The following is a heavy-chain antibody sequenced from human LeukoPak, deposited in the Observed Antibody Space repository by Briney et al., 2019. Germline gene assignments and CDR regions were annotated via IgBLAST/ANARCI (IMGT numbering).Heavy chain of an antibody. V-gene: IGHV1-69*13. CDR1: GGTFSSYA. J-gene: IGHJ6*03. D-gene: IGHD5-18*01. CDR2: IIPIFGTA. Sequence: GASVKVSCKASGGTFSSYAISWVRQAPGQGLEWMGGIIPIFGTANYAQKFQGRVTITADESTSTAYMELSSLRSEDTAVYYCARQGGYSYDLNYYYYYYMDVWGKGTTVTISS. CDR3: ARQGGYSYDLNYYYYYYMDV.